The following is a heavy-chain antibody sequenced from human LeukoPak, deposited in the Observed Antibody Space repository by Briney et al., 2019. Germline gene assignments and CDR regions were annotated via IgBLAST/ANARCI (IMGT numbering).Heavy chain of an antibody. D-gene: IGHD4-17*01. CDR3: ASRSPDYGDPYY. CDR2: IYYSGST. J-gene: IGHJ4*02. Sequence: SETLSLTCTVSGGSISSGGYYWSWIRQHPGKGLEWIGYIYYSGSTYYNPPLKSRVTISVDTSKNQFSLKLSSVTAADTAVYYCASRSPDYGDPYYWGQGTLVTVSS. CDR1: GGSISSGGYY. V-gene: IGHV4-31*03.